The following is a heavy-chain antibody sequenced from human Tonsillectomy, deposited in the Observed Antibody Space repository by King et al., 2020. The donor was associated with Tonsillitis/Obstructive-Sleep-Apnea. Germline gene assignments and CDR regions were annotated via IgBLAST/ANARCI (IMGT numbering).Heavy chain of an antibody. Sequence: VQLVESGGGLVQPGGSLKLSCAASGFTFSGSAMHWVRRATGKGLEWVGRIRTKPNNYATGYAASVTGRFIISRDDLKNMSYLQIASLKAEDSAIYYCPRPGLHNAFDVWGQGTTVTVSS. V-gene: IGHV3-73*02. CDR3: PRPGLHNAFDV. J-gene: IGHJ3*01. CDR1: GFTFSGSA. CDR2: IRTKPNNYAT.